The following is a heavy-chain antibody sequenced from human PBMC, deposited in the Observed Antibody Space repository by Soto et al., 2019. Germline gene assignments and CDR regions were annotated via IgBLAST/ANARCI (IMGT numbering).Heavy chain of an antibody. D-gene: IGHD2-2*01. CDR3: ARDRLIVVVPAAISAWFDP. Sequence: QVQLVQSGAEVKKPGASVKVSCKASGYTFTSYGISWVRQAPGQGLEWMGWISAYNGNTNDAQKLQGRVTMTTDTSTSTAYLELRSLRSDDTAVYYCARDRLIVVVPAAISAWFDPWGQGTLVTVSS. CDR1: GYTFTSYG. J-gene: IGHJ5*02. V-gene: IGHV1-18*01. CDR2: ISAYNGNT.